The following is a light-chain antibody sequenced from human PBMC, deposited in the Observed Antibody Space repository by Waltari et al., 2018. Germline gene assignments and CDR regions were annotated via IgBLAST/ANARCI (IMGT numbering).Light chain of an antibody. Sequence: EFVFTQSPATLSLSPGERATLSCRASQSVRNCLPCYQQKPGQAPRLLIYDTSNRATGIPARFSGSGSGTDFTLTISSLEPEDFAVYYCQQRGNWPLSIAFGQGTRLEIK. CDR2: DTS. V-gene: IGKV3-11*01. CDR3: QQRGNWPLSIA. CDR1: QSVRNC. J-gene: IGKJ5*01.